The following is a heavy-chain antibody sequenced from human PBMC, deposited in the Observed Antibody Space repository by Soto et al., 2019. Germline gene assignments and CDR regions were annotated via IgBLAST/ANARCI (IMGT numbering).Heavy chain of an antibody. CDR2: ISYDGSNQ. D-gene: IGHD1-26*01. J-gene: IGHJ5*02. V-gene: IGHV3-30-3*01. Sequence: QVQLVESGGGVVQPGRSLRLSCAASGFTFSSYAMHWVRQAPGKGLEWVAVISYDGSNQYYADSVKGRFTITRDNSKHTLYLQMKRLSADDTAVYYCARDLGWELPAVSWGRGTLVTVSS. CDR1: GFTFSSYA. CDR3: ARDLGWELPAVS.